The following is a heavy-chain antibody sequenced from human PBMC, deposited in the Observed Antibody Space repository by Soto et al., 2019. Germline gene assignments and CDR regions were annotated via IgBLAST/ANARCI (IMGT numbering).Heavy chain of an antibody. CDR2: MNPNSGNT. Sequence: ASVKVSCKASGYTFTSYDINWVRQATGQGLEWMGWMNPNSGNTNYAQKFRGRVTMTTDTSTSTVYMELRNLRSDDTAVYYCARCIQQDYYYGMDVWGQGTTVTVSS. D-gene: IGHD5-18*01. V-gene: IGHV1-8*01. CDR3: ARCIQQDYYYGMDV. J-gene: IGHJ6*02. CDR1: GYTFTSYD.